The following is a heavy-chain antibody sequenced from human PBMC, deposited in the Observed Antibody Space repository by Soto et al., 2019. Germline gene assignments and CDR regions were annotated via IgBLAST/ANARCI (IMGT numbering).Heavy chain of an antibody. V-gene: IGHV3-11*06. Sequence: GGSLRLSCAASGFTFSDYYMSWIRQAPGKGLEWVSYISSSSSYTNYADSVKGRFTISRDNAKNSLYLQMNSLRAEDTAVYYCARDLYSMAQDYYYGMDVWGQGTTVTVSS. CDR3: ARDLYSMAQDYYYGMDV. CDR1: GFTFSDYY. D-gene: IGHD2-8*01. J-gene: IGHJ6*02. CDR2: ISSSSSYT.